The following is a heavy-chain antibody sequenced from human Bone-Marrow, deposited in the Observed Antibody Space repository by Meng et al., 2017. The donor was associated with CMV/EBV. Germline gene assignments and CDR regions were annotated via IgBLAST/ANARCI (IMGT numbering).Heavy chain of an antibody. CDR2: IIPIFGTA. D-gene: IGHD2/OR15-2a*01. V-gene: IGHV1-69*12. CDR1: GGTFSSYA. CDR3: ASWAGNTFDY. J-gene: IGHJ4*02. Sequence: QVQPGQAGAEVKKPGSSVKVSGKASGGTFSSYAISWGRQAPGQGLEWMGGIIPIFGTANYAQKFQGRVTITADESTSTAYMELSSLRSEDTAVYYCASWAGNTFDYWGQGTLVTVSS.